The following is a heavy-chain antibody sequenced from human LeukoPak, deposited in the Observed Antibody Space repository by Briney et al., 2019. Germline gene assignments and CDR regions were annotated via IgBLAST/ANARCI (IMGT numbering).Heavy chain of an antibody. V-gene: IGHV3-74*01. CDR2: INSDGSST. Sequence: GGSLRLSCAASGFTFSSYWVHWVRQAPGKGLVWVSRINSDGSSTSYADSVKGRFTISRDTAKNTLYLQMNSLRAEDTAVYYCARGKGYYSNDAFDIWGQGTMVTVSS. CDR1: GFTFSSYW. CDR3: ARGKGYYSNDAFDI. J-gene: IGHJ3*02. D-gene: IGHD3-22*01.